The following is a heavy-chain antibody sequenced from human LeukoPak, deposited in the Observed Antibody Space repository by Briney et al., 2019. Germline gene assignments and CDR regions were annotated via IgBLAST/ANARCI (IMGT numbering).Heavy chain of an antibody. CDR1: GFIFSENA. V-gene: IGHV3-48*02. CDR2: TDTNGWKT. J-gene: IGHJ4*02. Sequence: GGSLRLSCVASGFIFSENAMNWVRQAPGKGLEWISHTDTNGWKTYYADSVRGRFTMSRDNAKNSLYLQMNSLRDEDTAVYYCARYASGSHYTDPFDHWGPGTQVTVSS. D-gene: IGHD3-10*01. CDR3: ARYASGSHYTDPFDH.